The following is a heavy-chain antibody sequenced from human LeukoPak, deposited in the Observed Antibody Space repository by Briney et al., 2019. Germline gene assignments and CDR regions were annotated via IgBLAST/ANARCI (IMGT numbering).Heavy chain of an antibody. Sequence: GGSLRLSCAASGFTFSRYDMNWVRQAPGKGLEWVAVISYDGSNKYYADSVKGRFTISRDNSENTLYLQMNSLRAEDTAVYYCARADSSSWPGEAFDAWGQGTMVTVSS. D-gene: IGHD6-13*01. J-gene: IGHJ3*01. CDR3: ARADSSSWPGEAFDA. V-gene: IGHV3-30-3*01. CDR1: GFTFSRYD. CDR2: ISYDGSNK.